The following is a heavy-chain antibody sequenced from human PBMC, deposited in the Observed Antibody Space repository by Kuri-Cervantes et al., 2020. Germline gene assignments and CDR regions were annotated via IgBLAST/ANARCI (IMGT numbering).Heavy chain of an antibody. CDR2: IYYSGST. J-gene: IGHJ6*02. D-gene: IGHD3-9*01. V-gene: IGHV4-61*01. CDR1: GGSVSSGSYY. Sequence: SETLSLTCTVSGGSVSSGSYYWSWIRQPPGKGLEWIGYIYYSGSTNYNPSLKSRVTISVDTSKNQFSLKLSSVTAADTAVYYCASQSGYYDILTGWVYYGMDVWGQGTTVTVSS. CDR3: ASQSGYYDILTGWVYYGMDV.